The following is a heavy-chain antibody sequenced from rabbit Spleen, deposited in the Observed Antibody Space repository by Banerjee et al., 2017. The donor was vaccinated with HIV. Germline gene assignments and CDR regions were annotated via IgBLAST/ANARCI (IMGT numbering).Heavy chain of an antibody. CDR2: IDPFFGTT. D-gene: IGHD4-2*01. Sequence: QEQLEESGGGLVQPEGSLTLACTASGFSFSGTYYMCWVRQAPGKGLEWIGYIDPFFGTTYYASWVNGRFTISKTSSTTVALQVTSLTAADTATYFCTRDAAGREDFNLWGQGTLVTVS. V-gene: IGHV1S45*01. J-gene: IGHJ4*01. CDR1: GFSFSGTYY. CDR3: TRDAAGREDFNL.